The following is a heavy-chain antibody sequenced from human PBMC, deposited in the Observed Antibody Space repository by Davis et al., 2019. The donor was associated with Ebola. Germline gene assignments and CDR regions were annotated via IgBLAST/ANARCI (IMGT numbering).Heavy chain of an antibody. CDR2: IRYDGSNK. CDR1: GFLFSSFG. J-gene: IGHJ4*02. Sequence: PGGPLRPPCEPPGFLFSSFGMHWVRQAPGKGLEWVAFIRYDGSNKYYADFVKGRFTISRDNSKNTLYLQMNSLRGEDTAVYYCAKDTSSGYYYFDDWGQGTLVTVSS. V-gene: IGHV3-30*02. D-gene: IGHD3-22*01. CDR3: AKDTSSGYYYFDD.